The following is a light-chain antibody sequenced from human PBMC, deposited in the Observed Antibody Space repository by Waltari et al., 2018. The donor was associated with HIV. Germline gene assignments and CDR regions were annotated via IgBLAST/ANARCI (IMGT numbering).Light chain of an antibody. CDR3: ATWDDSLYGM. V-gene: IGLV1-44*01. Sequence: QSVLTQPPSASGTPGQTVVISCSGNSSNIGNNDVTWYQVLPGSAPRLLIYMNNYRLSGVPGRFSGSRSGTSASLAIHALQSEDEADYYCATWDDSLYGMFGGGTKLTV. J-gene: IGLJ3*02. CDR2: MNN. CDR1: SSNIGNND.